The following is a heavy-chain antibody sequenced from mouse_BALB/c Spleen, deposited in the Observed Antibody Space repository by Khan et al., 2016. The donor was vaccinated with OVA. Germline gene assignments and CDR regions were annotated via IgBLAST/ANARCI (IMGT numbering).Heavy chain of an antibody. Sequence: QVQLKQSGPGLVQPSQSLSITCTVSGFSLTNYGVHWVRQSPGKGLVWLGVFWSGGSTDYHAAFISRLSISKDNSKSQVFFKMNSLQPNDTAMYYCARNYDYDEGLAYWGQGTLVTVSA. CDR3: ARNYDYDEGLAY. CDR1: GFSLTNYG. CDR2: FWSGGST. V-gene: IGHV2-2*02. D-gene: IGHD2-4*01. J-gene: IGHJ3*01.